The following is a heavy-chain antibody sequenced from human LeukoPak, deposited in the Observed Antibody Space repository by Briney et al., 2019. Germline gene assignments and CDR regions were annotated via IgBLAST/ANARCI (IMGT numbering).Heavy chain of an antibody. J-gene: IGHJ3*02. D-gene: IGHD4-17*01. V-gene: IGHV4-4*07. Sequence: SETLSLTCTVSGGSISSYYWSWIRQPAGKGLEWIGRIYTSGSTNYNPSLKSRVTMSVDTSKNQFSLKLSSVAAADTAVYYCARSGDYVTNDAFDIWGQGTMVTVSS. CDR3: ARSGDYVTNDAFDI. CDR1: GGSISSYY. CDR2: IYTSGST.